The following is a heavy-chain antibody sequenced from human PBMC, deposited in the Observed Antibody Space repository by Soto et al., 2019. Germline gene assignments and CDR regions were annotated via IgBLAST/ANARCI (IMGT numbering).Heavy chain of an antibody. Sequence: PGGSLRLSCAASEFTFANAWISWVRQAPGKGLEWVSSISSSSSFRNYADSVKGRFSISRDNDKNLVYLQMDSLRAEDTAVYYCARDPPLSVLVVVATDDFWGQGTLVTVSS. J-gene: IGHJ4*02. CDR2: ISSSSSFR. CDR1: EFTFANAW. CDR3: ARDPPLSVLVVVATDDF. D-gene: IGHD2-21*01. V-gene: IGHV3-21*01.